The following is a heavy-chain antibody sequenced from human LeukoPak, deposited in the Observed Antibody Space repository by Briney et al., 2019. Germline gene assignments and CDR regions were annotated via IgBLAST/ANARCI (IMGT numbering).Heavy chain of an antibody. J-gene: IGHJ6*02. CDR2: IYRVGST. D-gene: IGHD4-23*01. CDR3: GRDGGNNSWYGMDV. CDR1: GFTVSSNY. Sequence: GGSLRLSCAASGFTVSSNYMSWVRQAPGKGLEWVSIIYRVGSTFYADSVEGRFTISRDNSKNTLYLQMNSLRVEDTAIYYCGRDGGNNSWYGMDVWGQGTTVTVSS. V-gene: IGHV3-66*01.